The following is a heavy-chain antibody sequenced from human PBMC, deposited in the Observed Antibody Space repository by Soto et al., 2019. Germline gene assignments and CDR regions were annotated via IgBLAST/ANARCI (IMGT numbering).Heavy chain of an antibody. J-gene: IGHJ6*02. V-gene: IGHV4-4*02. CDR3: ARAVGVVTMVRGVLYGMDV. Sequence: SETLSLTCAVSGGSISSSNWWSWVRQPPGKGLEWIGEIYHSGSTNYNPSLKSRVTISVDKSKNQFSLKLSSVTAADTAVYYCARAVGVVTMVRGVLYGMDVWGQGTTVTVSS. CDR1: GGSISSSNW. CDR2: IYHSGST. D-gene: IGHD3-10*01.